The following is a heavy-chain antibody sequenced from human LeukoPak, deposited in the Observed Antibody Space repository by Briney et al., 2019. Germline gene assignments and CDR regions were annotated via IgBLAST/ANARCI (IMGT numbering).Heavy chain of an antibody. V-gene: IGHV2-5*02. J-gene: IGHJ4*02. CDR3: AHVDTGTADFDY. Sequence: SGPTLVNPTQTLTLTCNFSGFSLSTSGVGVGWIRQPPGKALEWLAVIYWDDDKRYSPSLKTRVTITKDTSKNQVVLIMTNMDPVDTATYYCAHVDTGTADFDYWGQGTLVTVSS. D-gene: IGHD5-18*01. CDR1: GFSLSTSGVG. CDR2: IYWDDDK.